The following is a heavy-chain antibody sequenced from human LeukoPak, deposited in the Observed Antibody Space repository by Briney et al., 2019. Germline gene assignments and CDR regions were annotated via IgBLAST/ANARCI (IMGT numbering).Heavy chain of an antibody. CDR1: GFSFSSYW. J-gene: IGHJ6*04. Sequence: GGSLRLSCVGSGFSFSSYWMAWVRQAPGKGLEWVASIKQDGSEQRYVDSVKGRFTISRDNAKNSLFLQMNSLRAEDTAVYYCAELGITMIGGVWGKGTTVTISS. CDR2: IKQDGSEQ. D-gene: IGHD3-10*02. CDR3: AELGITMIGGV. V-gene: IGHV3-7*01.